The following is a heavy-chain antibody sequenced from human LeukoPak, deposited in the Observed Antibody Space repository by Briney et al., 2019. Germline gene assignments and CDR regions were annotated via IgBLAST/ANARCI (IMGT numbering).Heavy chain of an antibody. CDR2: IYDSGST. Sequence: SETLSLTCTVSGGSIRSSYYYWGWIRQPPGKGLEWIGSIYDSGSTYNNPSLKSRVTISVDTSENQFSLKLNSVTAADTAVYYCARGRQNYGDYPYWGQGTLVTVSS. D-gene: IGHD4-17*01. V-gene: IGHV4-39*01. J-gene: IGHJ4*02. CDR3: ARGRQNYGDYPY. CDR1: GGSIRSSYYY.